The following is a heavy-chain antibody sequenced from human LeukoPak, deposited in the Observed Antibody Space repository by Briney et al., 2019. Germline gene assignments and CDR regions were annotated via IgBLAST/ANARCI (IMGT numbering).Heavy chain of an antibody. Sequence: AASVKVSCKVSGYTLTELSMHWVRQAPGKGLEWMGGFDPEDGETIYAQKFQGRVTMTEDTSTDTAYMELSSLRSEDTAVYYCATWFGRGGSYWATYYFDYWGQGTLVTVSS. CDR3: ATWFGRGGSYWATYYFDY. D-gene: IGHD1-26*01. J-gene: IGHJ4*02. V-gene: IGHV1-24*01. CDR2: FDPEDGET. CDR1: GYTLTELS.